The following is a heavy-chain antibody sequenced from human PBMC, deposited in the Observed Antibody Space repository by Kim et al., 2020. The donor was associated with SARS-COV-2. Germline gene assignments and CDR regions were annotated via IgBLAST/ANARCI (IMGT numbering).Heavy chain of an antibody. CDR1: GFTFSSYA. Sequence: GGSLRLSCAASGFTFSSYAMHWVRQAPGKGLEWVAVISYDGSNKYYADSMRGRFTISRDNSKNTLYLQMNSLRAEDTAVYYCARAQARGYYYGFPKAYGMDVWGQGTTVTVSS. D-gene: IGHD3-10*01. CDR2: ISYDGSNK. CDR3: ARAQARGYYYGFPKAYGMDV. V-gene: IGHV3-30-3*01. J-gene: IGHJ6*02.